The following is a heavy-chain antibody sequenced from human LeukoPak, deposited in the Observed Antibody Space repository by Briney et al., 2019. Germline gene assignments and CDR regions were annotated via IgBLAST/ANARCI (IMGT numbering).Heavy chain of an antibody. V-gene: IGHV1-2*06. CDR3: ARQYSSGWNFDY. CDR1: GYTFTGYY. CDR2: INPNSGGT. D-gene: IGHD6-19*01. Sequence: GASVKVPCKASGYTFTGYYMHWVRQAPGQGLEWMGRINPNSGGTNYAQKFQGRVTMTRDTSISTAYMELSRLRSDDTAVYYCARQYSSGWNFDYWGQGTLVTVSS. J-gene: IGHJ4*02.